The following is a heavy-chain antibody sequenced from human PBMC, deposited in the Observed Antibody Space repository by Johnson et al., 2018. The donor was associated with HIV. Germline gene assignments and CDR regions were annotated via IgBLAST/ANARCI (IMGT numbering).Heavy chain of an antibody. Sequence: QVQLLESGGGVVQPGGSLRLSCAASEFTFSTYGMHWVRQAPGKGLEWVAFIRYDGSNKYYGDSVKGRFTISRDNSKNTLYLQMNSLRAEDTAVYYCAKDSSFSYYYSDAFDIWGQGTMVTVSS. CDR2: IRYDGSNK. V-gene: IGHV3-30*02. CDR3: AKDSSFSYYYSDAFDI. CDR1: EFTFSTYG. D-gene: IGHD3-10*01. J-gene: IGHJ3*02.